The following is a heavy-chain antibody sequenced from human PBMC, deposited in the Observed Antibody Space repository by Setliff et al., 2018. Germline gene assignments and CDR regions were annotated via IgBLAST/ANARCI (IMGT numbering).Heavy chain of an antibody. D-gene: IGHD3-10*01. Sequence: GASVKVSCKASGYTFTNYGFTWVRQAPGQGLEWMGMIITNTGKTSYPKKFQGRVTMTTDTYTGTGYMELRSPTSDDTAVYYCARRGYYYGWGDSNAFDIWGQGTMVTVSS. J-gene: IGHJ3*02. V-gene: IGHV1-18*01. CDR2: IITNTGKT. CDR1: GYTFTNYG. CDR3: ARRGYYYGWGDSNAFDI.